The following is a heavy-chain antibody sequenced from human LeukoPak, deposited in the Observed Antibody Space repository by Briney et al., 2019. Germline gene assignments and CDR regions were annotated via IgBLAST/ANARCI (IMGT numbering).Heavy chain of an antibody. Sequence: PSQTLSLTCTVSGGSISSGGYYWSWIRQHPGKGLEWIGYIYYGGSTYYNPSLKSRVTISVDTSKNQFSLKLSSVTAADTAVYYCARAYCSGGSCYFDYWGQGTLVTVSS. J-gene: IGHJ4*02. CDR2: IYYGGST. CDR1: GGSISSGGYY. V-gene: IGHV4-31*03. CDR3: ARAYCSGGSCYFDY. D-gene: IGHD2-15*01.